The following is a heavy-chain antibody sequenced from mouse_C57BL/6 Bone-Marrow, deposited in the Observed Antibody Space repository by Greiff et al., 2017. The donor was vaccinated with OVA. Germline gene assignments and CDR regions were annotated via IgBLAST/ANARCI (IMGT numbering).Heavy chain of an antibody. CDR2: IHPNSGST. CDR3: ARGDYPHYYAMDY. V-gene: IGHV1-64*01. D-gene: IGHD2-4*01. CDR1: GYTFTSYW. J-gene: IGHJ4*01. Sequence: QIQLQQPGAELVKPGASVKLSCKASGYTFTSYWMHWVKQRPGQGLEWIGMIHPNSGSTNYNEKFKSKATLTVDKSSSTAYMQLSSLTSEDSAVYYCARGDYPHYYAMDYWGQGTSVTVSS.